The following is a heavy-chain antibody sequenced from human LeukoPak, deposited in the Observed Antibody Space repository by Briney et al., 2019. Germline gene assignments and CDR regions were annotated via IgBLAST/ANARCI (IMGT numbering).Heavy chain of an antibody. D-gene: IGHD1-1*01. J-gene: IGHJ6*03. CDR2: INVKSGAT. V-gene: IGHV1-2*02. CDR3: ARGGEGQVVYYYYMDV. CDR1: GYTFTDHY. Sequence: ASVKVSCKASGYTFTDHYLYWVRPAPGQGLEWMGWINVKSGATNYAQKFQGRVTMTRDTSISTAYMELSGLRSDDTAVYYCARGGEGQVVYYYYMDVWGRGTTVTVSS.